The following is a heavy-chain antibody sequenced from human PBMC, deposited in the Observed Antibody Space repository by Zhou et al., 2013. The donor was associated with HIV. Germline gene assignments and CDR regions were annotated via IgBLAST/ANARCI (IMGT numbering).Heavy chain of an antibody. CDR1: GYTFTSYG. V-gene: IGHV1-18*01. D-gene: IGHD3-10*01. CDR2: ITAYNGNT. CDR3: ARDPRYYGSGSYYKPLFDY. Sequence: QVQLVQSGAEVKKPGASVKVSCKASGYTFTSYGISWVRQAPGQGLEWMGWITAYNGNTNYAQKIQGRVTITTDESTSTAYMELSSLKSEDTAVYYCARDPRYYGSGSYYKPLFDYWGQGTLVTVSS. J-gene: IGHJ4*02.